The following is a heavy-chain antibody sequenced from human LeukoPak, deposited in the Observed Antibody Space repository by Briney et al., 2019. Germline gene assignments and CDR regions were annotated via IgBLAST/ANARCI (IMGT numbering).Heavy chain of an antibody. Sequence: GGSLRLSCAASGFTFSSYWMSWVRQAPGKGLEWVANIEQDGSEKYYVDSVKGRFTISRDNAKNSLYLQMNSLRAEDTAVYYCVRGGYSYGRAFDYWGQGTLVTVSS. V-gene: IGHV3-7*01. CDR1: GFTFSSYW. CDR3: VRGGYSYGRAFDY. CDR2: IEQDGSEK. D-gene: IGHD5-18*01. J-gene: IGHJ4*02.